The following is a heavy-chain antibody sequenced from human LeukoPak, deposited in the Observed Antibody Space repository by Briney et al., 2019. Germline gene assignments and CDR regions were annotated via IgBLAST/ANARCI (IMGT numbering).Heavy chain of an antibody. J-gene: IGHJ4*02. Sequence: PGGSLRLSCAASGFTFSSYSMNWVRQAPGKGLEWVSSISSSSSYIYYADSVKGRFTISRDNAKNSLYLQMNSLRAEDTAVYYCARPLVPAVSLFDYWGQGTLVTVSS. V-gene: IGHV3-21*01. CDR3: ARPLVPAVSLFDY. D-gene: IGHD2-2*01. CDR2: ISSSSSYI. CDR1: GFTFSSYS.